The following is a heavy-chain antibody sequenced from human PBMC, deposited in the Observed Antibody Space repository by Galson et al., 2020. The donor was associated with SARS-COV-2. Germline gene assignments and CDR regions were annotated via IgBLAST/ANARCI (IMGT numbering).Heavy chain of an antibody. CDR3: AIETDYYDSSDIDY. CDR2: ISYDGSHT. Sequence: GESLKISCAASGFTFSSFPMHWVRQDPGKGLESVAVISYDGSHTYYADSVKGRFTISRDNSKNTLYLQMNSLRAEDTAVYYCAIETDYYDSSDIDYWGQGTLVTVSS. V-gene: IGHV3-30*04. CDR1: GFTFSSFP. D-gene: IGHD3-22*01. J-gene: IGHJ4*02.